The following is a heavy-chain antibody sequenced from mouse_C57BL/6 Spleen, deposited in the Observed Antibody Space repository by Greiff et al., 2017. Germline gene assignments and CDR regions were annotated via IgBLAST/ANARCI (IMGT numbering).Heavy chain of an antibody. J-gene: IGHJ3*01. Sequence: QVQLQQSGPELVKPGASVKISCKASGYAFSSSWMNWVKQRPGKGLEWIGRIYPGDGDTNYNGKFKGKATLTADQSSSTAYMQLSSLTSEDSAVYFCARSYDGYLWFAYWGQGTLVTVSA. CDR1: GYAFSSSW. CDR3: ARSYDGYLWFAY. V-gene: IGHV1-82*01. CDR2: IYPGDGDT. D-gene: IGHD2-3*01.